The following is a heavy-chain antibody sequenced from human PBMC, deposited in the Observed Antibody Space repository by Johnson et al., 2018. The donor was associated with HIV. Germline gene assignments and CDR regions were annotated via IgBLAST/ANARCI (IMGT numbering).Heavy chain of an antibody. CDR2: IGAAGDT. V-gene: IGHV3-13*01. CDR3: ARSSVRGVPDAFDI. Sequence: VQLVESGGGVVQPGRSLRVSCAASGFIFSRYDMHWVRQVTGKGLEWVSAIGAAGDTYYSDSVKGRITISRENAKNSLYLQMNSLRVGDTAIYYCARSSVRGVPDAFDIWGQGTMVSVSS. CDR1: GFIFSRYD. J-gene: IGHJ3*02. D-gene: IGHD3-10*01.